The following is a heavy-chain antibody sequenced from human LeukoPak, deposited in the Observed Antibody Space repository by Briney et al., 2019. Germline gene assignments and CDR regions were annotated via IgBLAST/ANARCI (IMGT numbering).Heavy chain of an antibody. D-gene: IGHD2-21*01. V-gene: IGHV3-7*01. Sequence: GGSLRLSCAASGFTFRTYWTAWVRQAPGKGLEWVANINPGGSAKYYVDSVKGRFTISRDDAKTSLYLQMDSLRAEDTAVYSCARWGLAYTTDYWGEGTLVTVSS. CDR1: GFTFRTYW. CDR3: ARWGLAYTTDY. J-gene: IGHJ4*02. CDR2: INPGGSAK.